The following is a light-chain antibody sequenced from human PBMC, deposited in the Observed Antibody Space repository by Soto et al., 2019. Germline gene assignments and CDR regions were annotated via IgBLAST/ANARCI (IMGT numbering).Light chain of an antibody. J-gene: IGKJ2*01. V-gene: IGKV2-30*01. Sequence: DVVMTQSPLSLPVTLGQPASISCRSSQSLAYSDGNTYLNWFQQRPGQSPRRLIYKVSNRDSGVPDRFSGSGSGTDFTLKISRVEAEDVGVYYCMQGIHVYTFGQGTKVDIK. CDR3: MQGIHVYT. CDR2: KVS. CDR1: QSLAYSDGNTY.